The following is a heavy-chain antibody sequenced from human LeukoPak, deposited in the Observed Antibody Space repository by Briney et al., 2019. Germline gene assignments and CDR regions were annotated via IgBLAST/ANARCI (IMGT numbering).Heavy chain of an antibody. J-gene: IGHJ6*02. CDR2: ISAYNGNT. Sequence: ASVKVSCKASGYTFTSYGISWVRQAPGQGLEWMGWISAYNGNTNYAQKLQGRVTMTTDTSTSTAYMELRSLRSDDTAVYYCARDRDLGQQLVHPSIYYYYGMDVWGQGTTVTVSS. D-gene: IGHD6-13*01. CDR3: ARDRDLGQQLVHPSIYYYYGMDV. V-gene: IGHV1-18*01. CDR1: GYTFTSYG.